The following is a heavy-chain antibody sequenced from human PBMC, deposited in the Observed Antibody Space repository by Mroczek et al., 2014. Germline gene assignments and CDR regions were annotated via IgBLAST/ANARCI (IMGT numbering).Heavy chain of an antibody. CDR3: ARHKGDYDFWSGYYTVLDY. Sequence: VQLQESGAEVKKPGESLKISCKGSGYSFTSYWIGWVRQMPGKGLEWMGIIYPGDSDTRYSPSFQGQVTISADKSISTAYLQWSSLKASDTAMYYCARHKGDYDFWSGYYTVLDYWGQGNPGHRLL. CDR2: IYPGDSDT. J-gene: IGHJ4*02. V-gene: IGHV5-51*01. CDR1: GYSFTSYW. D-gene: IGHD3-3*01.